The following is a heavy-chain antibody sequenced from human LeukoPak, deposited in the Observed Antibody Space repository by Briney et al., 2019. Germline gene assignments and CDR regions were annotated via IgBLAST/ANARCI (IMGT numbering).Heavy chain of an antibody. CDR1: GGSISSGSYS. Sequence: SETLSLTCAVSGGSISSGSYSWSWIRQPPGKGLEWIGYIYPRGSTYYNPSLKSRVILSLDKSANQFSLNLSSVTAADTAVYYCATQPYSSSWFDYWGQGTLVTVSS. D-gene: IGHD6-13*01. CDR2: IYPRGST. CDR3: ATQPYSSSWFDY. V-gene: IGHV4-30-2*01. J-gene: IGHJ4*02.